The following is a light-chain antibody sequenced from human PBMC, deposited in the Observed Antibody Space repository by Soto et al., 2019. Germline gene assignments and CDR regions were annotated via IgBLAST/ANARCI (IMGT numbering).Light chain of an antibody. CDR2: EGS. V-gene: IGLV2-23*03. Sequence: QSVLTQPASVSGSPGQSITISCTGTSSSVGSYNLVSWYQQHPGKDPKLMIYEGSKRPSGVSNRFSGSKSGNTASLTISGLQAEDEADYYCCSYAGSNTFWVFGGGTKLTVL. CDR3: CSYAGSNTFWV. CDR1: SSSVGSYNL. J-gene: IGLJ3*02.